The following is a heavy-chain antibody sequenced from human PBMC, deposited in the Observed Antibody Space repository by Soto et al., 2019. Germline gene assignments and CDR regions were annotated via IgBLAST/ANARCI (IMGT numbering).Heavy chain of an antibody. Sequence: ASVKVSCKASGYTFTSYAMHCVRQAPGQRLEWMGWINAGNGNTKYSQKFQGRVTITRDTSASTAYMELSSLRSEDTAVYYCARVRGYSYGFWSDAFDIWGKGTMVTVS. V-gene: IGHV1-3*01. CDR2: INAGNGNT. CDR3: ARVRGYSYGFWSDAFDI. D-gene: IGHD5-18*01. CDR1: GYTFTSYA. J-gene: IGHJ3*02.